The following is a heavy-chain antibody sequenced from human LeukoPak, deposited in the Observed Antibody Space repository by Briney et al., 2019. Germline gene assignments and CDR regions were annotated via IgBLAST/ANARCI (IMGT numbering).Heavy chain of an antibody. J-gene: IGHJ5*02. V-gene: IGHV4-34*01. CDR2: INHSGST. D-gene: IGHD3-22*01. CDR3: ASPGYYYDSSGSRFDP. CDR1: GGSFSGYY. Sequence: MPSETLSLTCAVYGGSFSGYYWSWIRQPPGKGLEWIGEINHSGSTNYNPSLKSRVTISVDTSKNQFSLKLGSVTAADTAVYYRASPGYYYDSSGSRFDPWGQGTLVTVSS.